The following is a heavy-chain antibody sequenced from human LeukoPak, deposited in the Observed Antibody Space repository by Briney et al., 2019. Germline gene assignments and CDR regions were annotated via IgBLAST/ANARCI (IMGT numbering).Heavy chain of an antibody. D-gene: IGHD2-2*02. J-gene: IGHJ6*02. V-gene: IGHV3-74*01. Sequence: PGGSLRLSCAASGFTFDDYAMHWVRQAPGKGLVWVSRINSDGSSTSYADSVKGRFSISRDNAKNTLYLQMNSLRAEDTAVYYCARVTSCYNCYYYYGMDVWGQGTTVTVSS. CDR3: ARVTSCYNCYYYYGMDV. CDR1: GFTFDDYA. CDR2: INSDGSST.